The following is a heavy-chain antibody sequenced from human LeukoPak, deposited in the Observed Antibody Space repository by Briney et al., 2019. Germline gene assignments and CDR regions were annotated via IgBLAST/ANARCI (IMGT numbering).Heavy chain of an antibody. CDR1: GGTFSSYA. V-gene: IGHV1-69*05. CDR3: AAETYDILTGYYSWFDP. D-gene: IGHD3-9*01. CDR2: IIPIFGTA. J-gene: IGHJ5*02. Sequence: SVKVSCKASGGTFSSYAISWVRQAPGQGLEWMGGIIPIFGTANYAQKFQERVTITRDMSTSTAYMELSSLRSEDTAVYYCAAETYDILTGYYSWFDPWGQGTLVTVSS.